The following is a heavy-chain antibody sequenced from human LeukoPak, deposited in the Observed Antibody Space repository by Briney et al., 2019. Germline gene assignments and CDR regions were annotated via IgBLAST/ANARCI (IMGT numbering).Heavy chain of an antibody. CDR3: ATDITATNRQN. J-gene: IGHJ4*02. V-gene: IGHV3-30*03. Sequence: GRSLRLSCAASGFTFSSYGMHWVRQAPGKGLEWVAVISYDGGNKYYADSVKGRFTISRDNSKNTLYLQMNSLRAEDTAVYYCATDITATNRQNWGQGTLVTVSS. D-gene: IGHD3-16*01. CDR1: GFTFSSYG. CDR2: ISYDGGNK.